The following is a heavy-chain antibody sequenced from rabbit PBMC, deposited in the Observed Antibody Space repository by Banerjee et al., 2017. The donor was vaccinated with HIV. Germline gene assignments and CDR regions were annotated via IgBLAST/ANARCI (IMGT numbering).Heavy chain of an antibody. Sequence: QSLEESGGGLVQPGGSLALTCTASGFDFSSNTMCWVRQTPGKGLEWIAAIDVGSVTTYYASWAKGRFTTFKTSSTTVTLQMTSLTVADTATYFCAKSVGYWNLNLWGPGTLVTVS. CDR2: IDVGSVTT. J-gene: IGHJ4*01. D-gene: IGHD3-1*01. CDR3: AKSVGYWNLNL. CDR1: GFDFSSNT. V-gene: IGHV1S40*01.